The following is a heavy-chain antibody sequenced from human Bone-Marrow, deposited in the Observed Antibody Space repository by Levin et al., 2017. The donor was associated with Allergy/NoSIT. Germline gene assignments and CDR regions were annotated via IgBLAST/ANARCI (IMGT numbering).Heavy chain of an antibody. CDR1: GFTFSDYF. V-gene: IGHV3-11*01. J-gene: IGHJ4*02. CDR2: SSSSGSGI. D-gene: IGHD3-9*01. Sequence: PGGSLRLSCAASGFTFSDYFMSWIRQAPGKGLEWISYSSSSGSGIYYADSVKGRFSISRDNAKDSLYLQMNSLRAEDTAVYYCARVAADILTDYYPNYYFDYWGQGTLVTVSS. CDR3: ARVAADILTDYYPNYYFDY.